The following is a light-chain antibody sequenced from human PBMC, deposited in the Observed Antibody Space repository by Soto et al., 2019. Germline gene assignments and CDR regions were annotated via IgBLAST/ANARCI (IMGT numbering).Light chain of an antibody. J-gene: IGKJ5*01. Sequence: EIVMTQSPATLSVSPGERATLSCRASQSVSSNLAWYQQKPGQAPRLLISVSSSRATGIPDRFSGSGSGTDFTLTISRLEPEDFAVYYCYQYGSSPHTFGQGTRLE. CDR2: VSS. CDR3: YQYGSSPHT. CDR1: QSVSSN. V-gene: IGKV3-20*01.